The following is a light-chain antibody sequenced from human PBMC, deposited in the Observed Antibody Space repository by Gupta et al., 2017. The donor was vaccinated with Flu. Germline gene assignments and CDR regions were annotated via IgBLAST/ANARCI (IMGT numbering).Light chain of an antibody. Sequence: DIQMTQSPSSLSASVGDRVSINWRASQGISNYLAWFQQKPGKAPKSLIYAASRVQSGVPSKFSGSGSGTDFTLTISSLQPEDFANYYCQQYDSYPLTFGGGTXVEIK. CDR1: QGISNY. CDR3: QQYDSYPLT. CDR2: AAS. V-gene: IGKV1-16*02. J-gene: IGKJ4*01.